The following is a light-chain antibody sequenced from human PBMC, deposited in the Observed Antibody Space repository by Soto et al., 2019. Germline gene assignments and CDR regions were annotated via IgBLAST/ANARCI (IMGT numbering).Light chain of an antibody. J-gene: IGKJ5*01. Sequence: AIQLTQSPSSLSASIGDRVTITCRASQGISSGLAWYQQKPGKTPKLLIYDASSLESGVPSRFSGSGSVTDFTLSISSLQPEDFATYYCQQFNNYPITFGQGTRLEIK. CDR1: QGISSG. V-gene: IGKV1D-13*01. CDR3: QQFNNYPIT. CDR2: DAS.